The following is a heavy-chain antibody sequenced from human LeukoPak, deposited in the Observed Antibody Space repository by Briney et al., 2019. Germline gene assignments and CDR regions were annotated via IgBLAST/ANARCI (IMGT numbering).Heavy chain of an antibody. CDR2: INSDGSRT. CDR3: GSLTVVARDH. Sequence: PGGSLRLSCAASGFSFSTHWMPWVRQAPGKGLVCVAQINSDGSRTSYADSVKGRFTISRDNAKNTLYLEMISLRAEDTAVYYCGSLTVVARDHWGQGTLVTVSS. D-gene: IGHD3-22*01. CDR1: GFSFSTHW. J-gene: IGHJ4*02. V-gene: IGHV3-74*01.